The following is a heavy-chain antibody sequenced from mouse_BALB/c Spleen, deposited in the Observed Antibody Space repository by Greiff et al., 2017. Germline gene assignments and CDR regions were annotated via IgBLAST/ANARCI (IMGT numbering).Heavy chain of an antibody. CDR2: ISSGGSYT. J-gene: IGHJ4*01. D-gene: IGHD2-5*01. CDR1: GFTFSSYG. V-gene: IGHV5-6*01. CDR3: ARQSNYYGMDY. Sequence: VQLQQSGGDLVKPGGSLKLSCAASGFTFSSYGMSWVRQTPDKRLEWVANISSGGSYTYYPDSVKGRFTISRDNAKNTLYRQMSRLTSEDTAMYYCARQSNYYGMDYWGQGTSVTVSS.